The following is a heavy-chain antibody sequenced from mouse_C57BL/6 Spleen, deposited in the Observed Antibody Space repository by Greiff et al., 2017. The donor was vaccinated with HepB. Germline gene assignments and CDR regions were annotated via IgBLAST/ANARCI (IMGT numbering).Heavy chain of an antibody. CDR2: ISSGSSTI. Sequence: EVKLMESGGGLVKPGGSLKLSCAASGFTFSDYGMHWVRQAPEKGLEWVAYISSGSSTIYYADTVKGRFTISRDNAKNTLFLQMTSLRSEDTAMYYCARDYDWYLDVWGTGTTVTVSS. J-gene: IGHJ1*03. CDR1: GFTFSDYG. CDR3: ARDYDWYLDV. V-gene: IGHV5-17*01. D-gene: IGHD1-1*01.